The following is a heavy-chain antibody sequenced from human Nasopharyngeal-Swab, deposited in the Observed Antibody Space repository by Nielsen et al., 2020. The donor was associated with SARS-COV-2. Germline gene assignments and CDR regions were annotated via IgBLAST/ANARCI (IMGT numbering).Heavy chain of an antibody. Sequence: GSLRLSCAVYGGPFSGYYWTWIRQPPGKGLEWIGEINHSGSTNYNPSLKSRVTISVDTSKNQFSLKLSSVTAADTAVYYCARVDTMVRGVIRKGYYYGMDVWGQGTTVTVSS. CDR1: GGPFSGYY. CDR2: INHSGST. D-gene: IGHD3-10*01. CDR3: ARVDTMVRGVIRKGYYYGMDV. J-gene: IGHJ6*02. V-gene: IGHV4-34*01.